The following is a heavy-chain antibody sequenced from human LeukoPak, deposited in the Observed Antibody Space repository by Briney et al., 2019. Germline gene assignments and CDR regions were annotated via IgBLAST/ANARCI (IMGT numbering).Heavy chain of an antibody. D-gene: IGHD5-12*01. Sequence: GGSLRLSCAASGFTFSSYAMTWVRQAPGKGLEWVSGISSSGGSTYYADSVKGRFTISRDNSKNTLYLQMNSLRAEDTAVYYCARGRSGYALDAFDIWGQGTMVTVSS. CDR3: ARGRSGYALDAFDI. V-gene: IGHV3-23*01. CDR2: ISSSGGST. CDR1: GFTFSSYA. J-gene: IGHJ3*02.